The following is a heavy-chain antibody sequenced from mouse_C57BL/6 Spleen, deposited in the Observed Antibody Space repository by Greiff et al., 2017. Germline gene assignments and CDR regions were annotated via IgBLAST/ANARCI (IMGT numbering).Heavy chain of an antibody. CDR1: GYTFTSYW. D-gene: IGHD1-1*01. J-gene: IGHJ1*03. V-gene: IGHV1-69*01. CDR3: ARAFITTVGSHWYFDV. CDR2: IDPSDSYT. Sequence: VQLQQPGAELVMPGASVKLSCKASGYTFTSYWMHWVKQRPGQGLEWIGEIDPSDSYTNYNQKFKGKSTLTVDKSSSTAYMQLSSLTSEDSAVYYCARAFITTVGSHWYFDVWGTGTTVTVSS.